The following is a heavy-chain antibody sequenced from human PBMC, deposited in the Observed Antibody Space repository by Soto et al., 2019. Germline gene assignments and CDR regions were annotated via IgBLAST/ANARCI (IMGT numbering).Heavy chain of an antibody. D-gene: IGHD1-26*01. Sequence: EVQLLESGGGLVQPGGSLRLSCAASGFTFSSYAMRWVRQAPVKGLEWVSAISGSGGSTYYAVSVKGRFTISRDNSKTTMYLQMNSLRAEDTAVYYCARRSSGSYYDYLGQGTLVTVSS. CDR2: ISGSGGST. V-gene: IGHV3-23*01. J-gene: IGHJ4*02. CDR3: ARRSSGSYYDY. CDR1: GFTFSSYA.